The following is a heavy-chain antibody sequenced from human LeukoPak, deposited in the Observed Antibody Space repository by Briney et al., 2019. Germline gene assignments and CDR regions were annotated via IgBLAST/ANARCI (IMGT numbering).Heavy chain of an antibody. CDR1: GGSFSGYY. CDR2: INHSGST. J-gene: IGHJ5*02. D-gene: IGHD2-2*01. V-gene: IGHV4-34*01. Sequence: SETLSLTCAVYGGSFSGYYWSWIRQPPGKGLDWIGEINHSGSTNYNPSLKSRVTISVDTSKNQFSLKLSSVTAADTAVYYCARGLRYCSSTSCLAWFDPWGQGTLVTVSS. CDR3: ARGLRYCSSTSCLAWFDP.